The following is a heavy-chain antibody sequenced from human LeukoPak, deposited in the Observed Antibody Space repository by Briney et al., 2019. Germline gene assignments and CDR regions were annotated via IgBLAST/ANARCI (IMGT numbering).Heavy chain of an antibody. CDR2: IYYSGST. CDR3: ARGLLRYFDWLLYMDV. Sequence: SGTLSLTCAVSGGSISSSSYYWGWIRQPPGKGLEWIGSIYYSGSTYYNPSLKSRVTISVDTSKNQFSLKLSSVTAADTAVYYCARGLLRYFDWLLYMDVWGKGTTVTGPS. J-gene: IGHJ6*03. D-gene: IGHD3-9*01. CDR1: GGSISSSSYY. V-gene: IGHV4-39*07.